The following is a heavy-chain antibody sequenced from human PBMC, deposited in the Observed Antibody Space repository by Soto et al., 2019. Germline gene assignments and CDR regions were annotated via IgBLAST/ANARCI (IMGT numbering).Heavy chain of an antibody. V-gene: IGHV1-18*04. Sequence: ASVKVSCKASGYTFTSYGISWVRQAPGQGLEWMGWISAYNGNTNYAQKLQGRVTMTTDTSTSTAYMELRSLRSDDTAVYYCARVLYYDILTGYNWFDPWGQGTLVTVS. J-gene: IGHJ5*02. CDR1: GYTFTSYG. D-gene: IGHD3-9*01. CDR3: ARVLYYDILTGYNWFDP. CDR2: ISAYNGNT.